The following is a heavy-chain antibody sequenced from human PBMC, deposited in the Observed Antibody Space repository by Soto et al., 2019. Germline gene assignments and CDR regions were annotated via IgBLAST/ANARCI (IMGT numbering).Heavy chain of an antibody. V-gene: IGHV1-58*01. CDR2: IVVGSGTT. J-gene: IGHJ6*02. D-gene: IGHD6-19*01. CDR3: AKVRYSSPMGYYYGMDV. CDR1: GFTFTNSA. Sequence: SVKVSCKASGFTFTNSAVQWVRQARGQRLEWIGWIVVGSGTTNFAQKFQERVTITRDMSTSTAYMDLSSLRSEDTAVYYCAKVRYSSPMGYYYGMDVWGQGTTVTVSS.